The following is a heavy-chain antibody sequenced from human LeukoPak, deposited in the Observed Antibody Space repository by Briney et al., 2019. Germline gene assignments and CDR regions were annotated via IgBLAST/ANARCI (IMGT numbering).Heavy chain of an antibody. CDR3: ARVKVFQWLDFDY. J-gene: IGHJ4*02. Sequence: ASVKDSRKPSVYTLTVYFMHGVPHTPGRGGEWVGWINPNRGDTNSAQNLQSRDTMTRDTTISTPYMDMSRLKSDDTPLCFSARVKVFQWLDFDYWGEGTLVTVSS. CDR2: INPNRGDT. V-gene: IGHV1-2*02. CDR1: VYTLTVYF. D-gene: IGHD3-22*01.